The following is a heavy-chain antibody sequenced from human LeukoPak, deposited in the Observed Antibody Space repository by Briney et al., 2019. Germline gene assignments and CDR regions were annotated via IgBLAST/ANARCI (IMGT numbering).Heavy chain of an antibody. D-gene: IGHD3-3*01. CDR3: ARITTFTIFGVVKCYYYMDV. J-gene: IGHJ6*03. CDR1: GYSFTSYW. V-gene: IGHV5-51*03. CDR2: IYPGDSDT. Sequence: GESLKISCKGSGYSFTSYWIGWVRQMPGKGLEWMGGIYPGDSDTRYRPSFQGQVTISADKSISTAYLQWSSLKATDTAMYYCARITTFTIFGVVKCYYYMDVWGKGTTVTVSS.